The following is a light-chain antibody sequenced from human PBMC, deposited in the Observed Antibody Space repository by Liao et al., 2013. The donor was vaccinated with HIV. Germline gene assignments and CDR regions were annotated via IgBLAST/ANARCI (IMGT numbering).Light chain of an antibody. CDR1: DIGHKT. CDR3: QAWDSSTAAVV. Sequence: SYELTQPPSVPVAPGKTATITCGGNDIGHKTVHWRQQKPGQAPLLVIYYDTNRPSGIPERFSGSNSGNTATLTISGTQAMDEADYYCQAWDSSTAAVVFGGGTKLTVL. J-gene: IGLJ2*01. CDR2: YDT. V-gene: IGLV3-21*01.